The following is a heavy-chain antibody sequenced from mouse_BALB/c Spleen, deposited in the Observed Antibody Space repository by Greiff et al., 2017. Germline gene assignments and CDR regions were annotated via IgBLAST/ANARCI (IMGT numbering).Heavy chain of an antibody. D-gene: IGHD1-1*01. Sequence: EVQLVESGGGLVQPGGSRKLSCAASGFTFSSFGMHWVRQAPEKGLEWVAYISSGSSTIYYADTVKGRFTISRDNPKNTLFLQMTSLRSEDTAMYYCARSPYYGSLRAMDYWGQGTSVTVSS. CDR2: ISSGSSTI. CDR1: GFTFSSFG. V-gene: IGHV5-17*02. J-gene: IGHJ4*01. CDR3: ARSPYYGSLRAMDY.